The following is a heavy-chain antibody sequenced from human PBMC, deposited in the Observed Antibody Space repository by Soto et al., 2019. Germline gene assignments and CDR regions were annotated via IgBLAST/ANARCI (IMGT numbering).Heavy chain of an antibody. CDR3: ARHGRIGSRLNYYYGMDV. CDR2: IYYSGST. V-gene: IGHV4-31*03. Sequence: PSETLSLTCTVSGGSISSGGYYWSWIRQHPGKGLEWIGYIYYSGSTYYNPSLKSRVTISVDTSKNQFSLKLSSVTAADTAVYYFARHGRIGSRLNYYYGMDVWGQGTTVTVSS. CDR1: GGSISSGGYY. D-gene: IGHD2-2*01. J-gene: IGHJ6*02.